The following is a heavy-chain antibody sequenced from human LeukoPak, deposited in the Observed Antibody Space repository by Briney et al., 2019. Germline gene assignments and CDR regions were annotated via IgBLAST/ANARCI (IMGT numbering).Heavy chain of an antibody. Sequence: PSETLSLTCTVSGGSISSYYWSWIRQPPGKGLEWIGYIYYSGSTNYNPSLKSRVTISVDTSKNQFSLKLSSVTAADTAVYYCARGQDNGDYVDYWGQGTLVTVSS. D-gene: IGHD4-17*01. J-gene: IGHJ4*02. CDR3: ARGQDNGDYVDY. CDR1: GGSISSYY. CDR2: IYYSGST. V-gene: IGHV4-59*01.